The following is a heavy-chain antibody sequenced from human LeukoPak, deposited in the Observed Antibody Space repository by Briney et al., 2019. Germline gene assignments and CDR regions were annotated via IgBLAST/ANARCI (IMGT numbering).Heavy chain of an antibody. D-gene: IGHD3-22*01. V-gene: IGHV4-4*07. Sequence: PSETLSLTCTVSGGSISSYYWSWIRQPAGEGLRWIGRIYTSGSTHYNPSLTSRVTMSVDTSKNQFSLKLRSVTAADTAVYYCARDGYYYDSSGYYEKMYYFDYWGQGTLVTVSS. CDR3: ARDGYYYDSSGYYEKMYYFDY. J-gene: IGHJ4*02. CDR2: IYTSGST. CDR1: GGSISSYY.